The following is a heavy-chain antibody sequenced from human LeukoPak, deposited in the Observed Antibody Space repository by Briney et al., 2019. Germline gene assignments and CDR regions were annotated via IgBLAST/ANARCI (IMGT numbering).Heavy chain of an antibody. V-gene: IGHV5-51*01. CDR3: ARPPSRGYSSSFEY. CDR1: GYSFPTYW. D-gene: IGHD2-2*03. Sequence: TGESLKISCKGSGYSFPTYWIAWVRQMPGKGLEWMGIIYPDESNIRYSPSFQGQVTISADKSTSTAYLQWSSLKASDTAMYYCARPPSRGYSSSFEYWGQGTLVTVSS. J-gene: IGHJ4*02. CDR2: IYPDESNI.